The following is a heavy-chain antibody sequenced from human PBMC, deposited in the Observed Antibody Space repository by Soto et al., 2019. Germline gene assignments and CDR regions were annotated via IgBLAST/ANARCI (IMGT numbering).Heavy chain of an antibody. CDR1: GFTVSSNY. CDR2: IYSGGST. Sequence: GGSLRLSCAASGFTVSSNYMSWVRQAPGKGLEWVSVIYSGGSTYYADSVKGRFTISRDNSKNTLYLQMNSLGAEDTAVYYCARDQDSSGYLFDYWGQGTLVTVSS. CDR3: ARDQDSSGYLFDY. D-gene: IGHD3-22*01. J-gene: IGHJ4*02. V-gene: IGHV3-66*01.